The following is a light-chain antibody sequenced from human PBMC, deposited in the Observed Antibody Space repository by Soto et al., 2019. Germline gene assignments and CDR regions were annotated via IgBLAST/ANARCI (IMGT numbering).Light chain of an antibody. V-gene: IGKV3-20*01. CDR1: QSVRSN. CDR3: HQYGSSPQT. Sequence: EIVMTQSPATMSVSPGERATLSCRASQSVRSNLAWYQQKPGQAPSLLIYGASSRATGIPDRFSGSGSGTEFTLTVDRLEPEDFAVYYCHQYGSSPQTFGRGTKVEIK. CDR2: GAS. J-gene: IGKJ1*01.